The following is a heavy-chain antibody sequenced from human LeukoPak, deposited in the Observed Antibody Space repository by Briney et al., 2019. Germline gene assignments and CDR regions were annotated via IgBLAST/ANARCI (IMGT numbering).Heavy chain of an antibody. CDR3: ATEIVVVPAARLRFDY. V-gene: IGHV1-24*01. CDR2: FDPEDGET. D-gene: IGHD2-2*01. Sequence: ASVKVSCKASGYTFTGYYMHWVRQAPGKGLEWMGGFDPEDGETIYAQKFQGRVTMTEDTSTDTAYMELSSLRSEDTAVYYCATEIVVVPAARLRFDYWGQGTLVTVSS. J-gene: IGHJ4*02. CDR1: GYTFTGYY.